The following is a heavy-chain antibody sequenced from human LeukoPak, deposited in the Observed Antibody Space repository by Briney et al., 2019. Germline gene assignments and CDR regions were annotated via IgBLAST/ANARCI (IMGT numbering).Heavy chain of an antibody. J-gene: IGHJ4*02. V-gene: IGHV4-39*01. CDR2: IYYSETT. CDR3: ATPRGSPSGYFDY. D-gene: IGHD1-26*01. CDR1: GGSISSSSYY. Sequence: PSEPLSLTCSVSGGSISSSSYYWGWIRQPPGKGLEWIGSIYYSETTYYSPSLKSRVTISVDTSKNQFSLKLSSVTATDTAVYYCATPRGSPSGYFDYWGQGTLVTVSS.